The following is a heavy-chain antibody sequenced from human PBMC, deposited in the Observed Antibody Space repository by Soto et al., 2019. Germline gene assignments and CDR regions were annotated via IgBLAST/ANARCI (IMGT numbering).Heavy chain of an antibody. D-gene: IGHD1-26*01. CDR2: ISTTGGHV. CDR1: GFLFRNYE. J-gene: IGHJ4*02. Sequence: EVRLVESGGDLVKSGGSLRLSCVGSGFLFRNYEMNWVRQAPGKGLEWLAHISTTGGHVSESDSVKGRFTISRDNTKQTVELPMNSLRTEDPGVYYCVDQPQWARHVECWGQGTLGNVSS. V-gene: IGHV3-48*03. CDR3: VDQPQWARHVEC.